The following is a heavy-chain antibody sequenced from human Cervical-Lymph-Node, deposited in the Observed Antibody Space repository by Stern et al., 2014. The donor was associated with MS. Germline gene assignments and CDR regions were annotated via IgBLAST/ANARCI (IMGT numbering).Heavy chain of an antibody. J-gene: IGHJ4*02. CDR3: AHRHRELNLGNTYFDF. CDR2: IFWDGDD. Sequence: QVTLKESGPTLVKPTQTLTLTCTFSGFSLSTSGVGVGWIRQPPGKALEWLAIIFWDGDDRYIPSLRSRLTINRDTSKNQVVLTMTNMDPVDTATYYCAHRHRELNLGNTYFDFWGQGSLVTVSS. V-gene: IGHV2-5*02. D-gene: IGHD1-26*01. CDR1: GFSLSTSGVG.